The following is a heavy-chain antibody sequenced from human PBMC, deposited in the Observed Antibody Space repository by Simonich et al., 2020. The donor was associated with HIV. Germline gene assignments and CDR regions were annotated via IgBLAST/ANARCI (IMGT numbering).Heavy chain of an antibody. D-gene: IGHD2-15*01. CDR3: SKDRGWNAMDV. V-gene: IGHV3-74*01. Sequence: EVQLVESGGGLIQPGGSLRLSCAASGFTVSNYYMYWVRQAPGKGLVWVSRINTDGTGTIYADSVKGRFTISRDNAKNTLYLQMNSLRAEDTAVYYCSKDRGWNAMDVWGQGTTVTVSS. CDR2: INTDGTGT. CDR1: GFTVSNYY. J-gene: IGHJ6*02.